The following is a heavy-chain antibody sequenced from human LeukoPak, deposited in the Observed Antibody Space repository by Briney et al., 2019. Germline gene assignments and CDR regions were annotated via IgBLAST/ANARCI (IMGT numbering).Heavy chain of an antibody. CDR1: GYNFTNFW. J-gene: IGHJ4*02. Sequence: GESLRISCQGSGYNFTNFWIGWVRQLPGKGLEWMGTIYPGDSDIRYSPSFQGQVTISADKSINTTYLQWSSLKASDTAMYYCARLVDRGYSRSLGYWGQGTLVTVSS. CDR2: IYPGDSDI. D-gene: IGHD2-15*01. V-gene: IGHV5-51*01. CDR3: ARLVDRGYSRSLGY.